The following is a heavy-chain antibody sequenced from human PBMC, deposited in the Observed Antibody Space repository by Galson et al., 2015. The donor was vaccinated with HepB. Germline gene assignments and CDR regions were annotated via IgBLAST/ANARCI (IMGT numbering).Heavy chain of an antibody. CDR2: IYSGGST. CDR1: GFTVSSNY. CDR3: ARERGVLLSYFDY. Sequence: SLRLSCAASGFTVSSNYMSWVRQAPGKGLEWVSVIYSGGSTYYADSAKGRFTISRDNSKNTLYLQMNSLRAEDTAVYYCARERGVLLSYFDYWGQGTLVTVSS. J-gene: IGHJ4*02. V-gene: IGHV3-66*01. D-gene: IGHD2-15*01.